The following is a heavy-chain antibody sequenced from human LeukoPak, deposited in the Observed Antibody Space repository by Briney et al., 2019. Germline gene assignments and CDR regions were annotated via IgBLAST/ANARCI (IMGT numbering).Heavy chain of an antibody. J-gene: IGHJ4*02. CDR1: GGSISSGGYS. D-gene: IGHD1/OR15-1a*01. CDR3: AREGWEQFSAFDY. Sequence: PSQTLSLTCAVSGGSISSGGYSWSWIRQPPGKGLEWIGYIYHSGSTYYNPSLKSRVTISVDRSKNQFSLKLSSVTAADTAVYYCAREGWEQFSAFDYWGQGTLVTVSS. CDR2: IYHSGST. V-gene: IGHV4-30-2*01.